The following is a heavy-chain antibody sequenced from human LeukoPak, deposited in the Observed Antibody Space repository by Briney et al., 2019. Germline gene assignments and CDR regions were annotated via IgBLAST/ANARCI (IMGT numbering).Heavy chain of an antibody. J-gene: IGHJ3*02. CDR3: ARDKGIAMKDI. D-gene: IGHD5-18*01. CDR2: IYYSGST. V-gene: IGHV4-31*03. Sequence: SETLSLTCTVSGGSISRGGHYWSWIRQHPGKCLEWIGYIYYSGSTYYNPSRKSRVTISVDTSKNQFSLKLSSVTAADTAVYYCARDKGIAMKDIWGQGTMVTVSS. CDR1: GGSISRGGHY.